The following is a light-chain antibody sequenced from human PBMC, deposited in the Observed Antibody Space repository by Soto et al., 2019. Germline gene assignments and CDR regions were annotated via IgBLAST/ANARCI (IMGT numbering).Light chain of an antibody. J-gene: IGKJ4*01. V-gene: IGKV3-15*01. CDR1: QSVSSN. Sequence: ETVMTQSPATLSVSPGEGATLSCRASQSVSSNLAWYQQKPGQTPRLLVYGASIRATGMSARFSGSGSGTEFNLNISSLQSEDFALCYCQQYNNWAHTFGGGTKVEIK. CDR3: QQYNNWAHT. CDR2: GAS.